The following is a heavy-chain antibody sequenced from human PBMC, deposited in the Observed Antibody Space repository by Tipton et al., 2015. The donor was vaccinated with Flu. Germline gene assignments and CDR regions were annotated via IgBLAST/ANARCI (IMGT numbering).Heavy chain of an antibody. D-gene: IGHD7-27*01. CDR1: GFTFSNYE. V-gene: IGHV3-48*03. CDR2: ISSSGKTI. CDR3: ATLTGDDY. J-gene: IGHJ4*02. Sequence: SLRLSCAASGFTFSNYEMNWVRQAPGKGLEWHSYISSSGKTISYADSVRGRFTISRDNTKKSLYLQLNSLRAEDTAMYYCATLTGDDYWGQGIMVTVSS.